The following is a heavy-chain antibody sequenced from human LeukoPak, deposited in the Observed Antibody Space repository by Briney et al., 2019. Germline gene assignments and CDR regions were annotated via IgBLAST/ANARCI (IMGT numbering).Heavy chain of an antibody. CDR2: IVPHSGGT. J-gene: IGHJ5*02. CDR3: ARNAYCDSTNCYAWFDP. D-gene: IGHD2-2*01. V-gene: IGHV1-2*02. CDR1: GYTFTDYY. Sequence: ASVKVSCKASGYTFTDYYIHWVRQAPGQGLEWMGWIVPHSGGTNYAQNYQGRITMTRDTSISTAYMELSSLRSDDTAVYYCARNAYCDSTNCYAWFDPWGQRTLVTVSS.